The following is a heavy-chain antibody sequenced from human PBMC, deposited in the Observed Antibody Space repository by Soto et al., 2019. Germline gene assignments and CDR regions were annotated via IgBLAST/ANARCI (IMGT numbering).Heavy chain of an antibody. J-gene: IGHJ6*03. V-gene: IGHV3-30*18. CDR2: ISYDGSNK. CDR3: AKDKWGRGASYYYMDV. CDR1: GFTFSSYG. D-gene: IGHD7-27*01. Sequence: GGSLRLSCAASGFTFSSYGMHWVRQAPGKGLEWVAVISYDGSNKYYADSVKGRFTISRDNSKNTLYLQMNSLRAEDTAVYYCAKDKWGRGASYYYMDVWGKGTTVTVSS.